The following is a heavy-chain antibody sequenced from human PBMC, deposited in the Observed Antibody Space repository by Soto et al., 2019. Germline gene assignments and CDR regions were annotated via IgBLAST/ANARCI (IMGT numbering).Heavy chain of an antibody. D-gene: IGHD3-22*01. Sequence: GGSLRLSCAASGFTFSSYWMHWVRQAPGKGLVWVSRINSDGSSTSYADSVKGRFTISRDNAKNTLYLQMNSLRAEDTAVYYCARDYLSGVIYPNNWFDPWGQGTLVTVSS. J-gene: IGHJ5*02. V-gene: IGHV3-74*01. CDR1: GFTFSSYW. CDR3: ARDYLSGVIYPNNWFDP. CDR2: INSDGSST.